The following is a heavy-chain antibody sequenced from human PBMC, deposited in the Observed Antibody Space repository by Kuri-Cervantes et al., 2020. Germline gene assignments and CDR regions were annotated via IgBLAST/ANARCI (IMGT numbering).Heavy chain of an antibody. V-gene: IGHV3-30*03. CDR2: ISYDGSNK. CDR1: GFTFSSYW. J-gene: IGHJ4*02. CDR3: ASPARGNYFEY. D-gene: IGHD3-16*01. Sequence: GESLKISCAASGFTFSSYWMHWVRQAPGKGLEWVAIISYDGSNKYYADSVKGRFTISRDNSKNTLYLLMNGLRAEDTAVYYCASPARGNYFEYWGQGTLVTVSS.